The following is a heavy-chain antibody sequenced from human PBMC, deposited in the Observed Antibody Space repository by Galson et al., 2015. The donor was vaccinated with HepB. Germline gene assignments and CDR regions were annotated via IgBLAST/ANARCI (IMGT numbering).Heavy chain of an antibody. Sequence: SVKVSCKASGYTFTSYAMHWVRQAPGQKLEWMGWINAGNGNTKYSQKLQGRVTITRDTSASTAYMELSSLRSEDTAVYYCARGPGSYYTFDPWGQGTLVTVSS. CDR3: ARGPGSYYTFDP. D-gene: IGHD3-10*01. CDR1: GYTFTSYA. CDR2: INAGNGNT. J-gene: IGHJ5*02. V-gene: IGHV1-3*01.